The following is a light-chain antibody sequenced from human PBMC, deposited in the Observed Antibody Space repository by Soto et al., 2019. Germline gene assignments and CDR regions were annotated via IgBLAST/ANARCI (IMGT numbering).Light chain of an antibody. Sequence: QSALTQPASVSGSPGQSINISCTGTSSDVGSSNLVSWYQQHPGKAPKLMIYEGSKRPSGVSNRFSGSKSGNTASLTISGLQTEDEADYYCCSYACSSTFVVFGGGTKVTAL. CDR3: CSYACSSTFVV. V-gene: IGLV2-23*01. CDR2: EGS. J-gene: IGLJ2*01. CDR1: SSDVGSSNL.